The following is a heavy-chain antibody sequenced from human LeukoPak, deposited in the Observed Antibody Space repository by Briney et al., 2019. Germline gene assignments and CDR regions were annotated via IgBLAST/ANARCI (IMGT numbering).Heavy chain of an antibody. CDR1: GGSISSSSYY. V-gene: IGHV4-39*07. CDR2: IYYSGST. CDR3: ARFRRSGSYYKGKYYFDY. J-gene: IGHJ4*02. D-gene: IGHD3-10*01. Sequence: SETLSLTCTVSGGSISSSSYYWGWIRQPPGKGLEWIGSIYYSGSTYYNPSLKSRVTISVDTSKNQFSLKLSSVTAADTAVYYCARFRRSGSYYKGKYYFDYWGQGTLVTVSS.